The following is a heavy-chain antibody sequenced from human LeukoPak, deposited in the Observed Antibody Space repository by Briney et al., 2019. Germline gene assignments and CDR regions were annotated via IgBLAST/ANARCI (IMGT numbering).Heavy chain of an antibody. D-gene: IGHD4-11*01. Sequence: GGSLRLSCAASGFTFSSYSMNWVRQAPGKGLEWVSSISSSSSYIYYADSVKGRFTISRDNAKNSLYLQMNSLRAEDTAVYYCARSYSNFDAFDIWGQGTMVTVSS. J-gene: IGHJ3*02. CDR2: ISSSSSYI. CDR3: ARSYSNFDAFDI. CDR1: GFTFSSYS. V-gene: IGHV3-21*01.